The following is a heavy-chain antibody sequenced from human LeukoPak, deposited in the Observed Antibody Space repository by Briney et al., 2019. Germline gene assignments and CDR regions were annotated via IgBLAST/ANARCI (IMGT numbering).Heavy chain of an antibody. D-gene: IGHD3-22*01. CDR1: GFTFSSYA. V-gene: IGHV3-30-3*01. CDR3: AREQDYYDSTGGNDAFDI. Sequence: GGSLRLSCAASGFTFSSYAMHWVRQAPGKGLEWVAVISYDGSNKYYADSVKGRYTISRDNSKNTLYLQMNSLRAEDTAVYYCAREQDYYDSTGGNDAFDIWGQGTMVTVSS. J-gene: IGHJ3*02. CDR2: ISYDGSNK.